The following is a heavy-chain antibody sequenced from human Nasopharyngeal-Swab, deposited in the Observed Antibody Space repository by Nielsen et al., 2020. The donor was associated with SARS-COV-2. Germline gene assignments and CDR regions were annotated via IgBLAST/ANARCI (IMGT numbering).Heavy chain of an antibody. CDR2: INIDGSIT. V-gene: IGHV3-74*01. CDR3: AQEEVPNDS. J-gene: IGHJ5*01. Sequence: GESLKISCAASGYTFSNYWMHWVRQVPGKGLVWVSRINIDGSITDYADSVRGRFTISRDNSKNTLYLEMNSLSAGDTATYYCAQEEVPNDSWGQGTLVTVSS. CDR1: GYTFSNYW.